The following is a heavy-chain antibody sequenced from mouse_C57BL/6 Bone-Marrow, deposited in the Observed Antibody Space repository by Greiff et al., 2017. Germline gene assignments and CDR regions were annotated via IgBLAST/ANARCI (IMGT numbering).Heavy chain of an antibody. CDR3: AMYDYDFPSVWG. Sequence: VQLQESGAELVRPGTSVKMSCKASGYTFTNYWIGWAKQRPGHGLEWIGDIYPGGGYTNYNEKFKGKATLTADKSSSTAYMQFSSLTSEDSAIYYCAMYDYDFPSVWGWGQGTLVTVSA. J-gene: IGHJ3*01. CDR1: GYTFTNYW. V-gene: IGHV1-63*01. D-gene: IGHD2-4*01. CDR2: IYPGGGYT.